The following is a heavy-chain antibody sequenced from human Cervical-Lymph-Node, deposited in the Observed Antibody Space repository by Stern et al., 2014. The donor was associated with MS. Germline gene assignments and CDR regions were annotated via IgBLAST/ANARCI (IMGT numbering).Heavy chain of an antibody. V-gene: IGHV4-59*01. CDR2: VYYSEST. CDR3: ANNDFGDYGDNFVLGS. J-gene: IGHJ4*02. CDR1: GGSISSYH. Sequence: QVQLQESGPGLVKPSETLSLICTVSGGSISSYHWSWIRQPPGKGLEWIGYVYYSESTNYNPSLKSRVTISVDTSKNQFSLKLSSVTAADTAVYYCANNDFGDYGDNFVLGSWGQGTLVTVSS. D-gene: IGHD4-17*01.